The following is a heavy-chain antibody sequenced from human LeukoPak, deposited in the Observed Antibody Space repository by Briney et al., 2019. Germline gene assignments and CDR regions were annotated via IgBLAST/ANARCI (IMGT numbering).Heavy chain of an antibody. D-gene: IGHD1-14*01. V-gene: IGHV4-59*01. CDR3: ARWGATHFMGTPDDAFDI. Sequence: SETLSLTCTVSGGSINSYYWTWIRQPPGKGLEWIGYIYYSGSTNYNPSLKSRVTISVDTSKNQFSLKLSSVTAADTAVYYCARWGATHFMGTPDDAFDIWGQGTMVTVSS. CDR2: IYYSGST. J-gene: IGHJ3*02. CDR1: GGSINSYY.